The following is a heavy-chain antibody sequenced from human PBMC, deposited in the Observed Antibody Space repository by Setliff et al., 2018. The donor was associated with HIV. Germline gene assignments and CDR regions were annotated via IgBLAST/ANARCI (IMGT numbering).Heavy chain of an antibody. CDR3: AGGRYFRDIRDSRFDF. Sequence: SETLSLTCSVSGVSITTDGYYWSWIRHYPGKGLEWIGYMYHSGSTYYNASLASRLIMSLDPSKDQFSLKLNSMTAADTAMYYCAGGRYFRDIRDSRFDFWGQGMLVTVSS. D-gene: IGHD3-9*01. CDR1: GVSITTDGYY. J-gene: IGHJ4*02. CDR2: MYHSGST. V-gene: IGHV4-31*03.